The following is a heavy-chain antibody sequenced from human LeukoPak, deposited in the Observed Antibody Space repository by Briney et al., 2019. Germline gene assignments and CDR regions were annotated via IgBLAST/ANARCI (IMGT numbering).Heavy chain of an antibody. Sequence: SQTLSLTCTASGGSISSGSYYWSWIRQPAGKGLEWIGRVYTTGSTNYNPSLKSRVTISVDTSKNQFSLKLSSVTAADTAVYYCATAPYLPAYFDYWGQGTLVTVSS. CDR1: GGSISSGSYY. J-gene: IGHJ4*02. V-gene: IGHV4-61*02. CDR2: VYTTGST. CDR3: ATAPYLPAYFDY.